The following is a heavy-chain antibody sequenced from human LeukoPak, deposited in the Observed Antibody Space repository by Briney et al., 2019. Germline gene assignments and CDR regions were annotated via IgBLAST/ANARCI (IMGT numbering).Heavy chain of an antibody. CDR2: ISSSRSDI. Sequence: PGGSLRLSCAASGFTFSSYSMNWVRQARGKGLEWVSYISSSRSDIYYADSVKGRFTISRDNAKNSLYLQMNSLRAEDTAVYYCARGLGYCSGGSCYVERGGFDPWGQGTLVTVSS. CDR3: ARGLGYCSGGSCYVERGGFDP. V-gene: IGHV3-21*01. CDR1: GFTFSSYS. D-gene: IGHD2-15*01. J-gene: IGHJ5*02.